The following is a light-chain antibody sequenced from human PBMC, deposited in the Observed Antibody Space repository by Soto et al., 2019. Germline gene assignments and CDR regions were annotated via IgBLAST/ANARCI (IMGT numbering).Light chain of an antibody. CDR3: QQYGRPPLT. CDR1: QRVSSSY. Sequence: EIVLTQSPATLFLSPGERATLSCGASQRVSSSYLAWYQQKPGLAPRLLIFDASTRATGIHDRFSGSGSGTDFILTISRLEPEDFAVYYCQQYGRPPLTFGGGTKVEIK. V-gene: IGKV3D-20*01. CDR2: DAS. J-gene: IGKJ4*01.